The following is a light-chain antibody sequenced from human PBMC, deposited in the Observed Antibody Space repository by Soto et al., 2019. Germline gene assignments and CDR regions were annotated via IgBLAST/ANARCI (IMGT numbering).Light chain of an antibody. V-gene: IGLV2-14*01. J-gene: IGLJ1*01. CDR3: SSYESNNRGV. Sequence: QSALTQPASVSGSPGQSITISCTGTSSDVGGYNYVSWYQHHPGKAPKLMISEVTNRPSGVSNRFSGSKSGNTASLTISGLQAEDEADYYCSSYESNNRGVFGTGTKVTVL. CDR1: SSDVGGYNY. CDR2: EVT.